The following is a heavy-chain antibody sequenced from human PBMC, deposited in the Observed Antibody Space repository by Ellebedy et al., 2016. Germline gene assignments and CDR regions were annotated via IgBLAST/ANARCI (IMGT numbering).Heavy chain of an antibody. CDR3: ARDQAIFGVVQVYYYGMDV. V-gene: IGHV3-21*01. CDR1: GFTFSSYS. CDR2: ISSSSSYR. J-gene: IGHJ6*02. Sequence: GGSLRLSXAASGFTFSSYSMNWVRQAPGKGLEWVSFISSSSSYRDYADSVKGRFSISRDNAKNALYLQMNSLRAEDTAVYYCARDQAIFGVVQVYYYGMDVWGQGTTVTVSS. D-gene: IGHD3-3*01.